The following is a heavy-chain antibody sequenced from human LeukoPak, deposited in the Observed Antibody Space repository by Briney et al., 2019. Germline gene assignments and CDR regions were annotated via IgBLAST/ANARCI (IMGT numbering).Heavy chain of an antibody. V-gene: IGHV1-46*01. CDR2: INPSGGST. J-gene: IGHJ4*02. Sequence: ASVKVSCKASGYTYTNYYMYWVRQAPGQGLEWMGIINPSGGSTTYAQKFKGRVTMTRDTSTSTVYMELSSLRSEDTALYYCARAYYYDSSAYYTGGDCWGQGTLVTVSS. CDR1: GYTYTNYY. CDR3: ARAYYYDSSAYYTGGDC. D-gene: IGHD3-22*01.